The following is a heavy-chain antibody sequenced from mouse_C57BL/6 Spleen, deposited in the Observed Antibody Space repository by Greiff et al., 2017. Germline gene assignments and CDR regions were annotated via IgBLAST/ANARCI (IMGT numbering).Heavy chain of an antibody. Sequence: LQVVESGPGLVPPSQRLSITCTVPAFSLPSFGFHWVRQSPCMALEWLGVLWSGGRTVYTAAFISTLSISKDNSKSQVFFKMNSLQADDTAIYYCARDDGYYGDYSMDYWGQGTSVTVSS. V-gene: IGHV2-2*01. J-gene: IGHJ4*01. D-gene: IGHD2-3*01. CDR2: LWSGGRT. CDR3: ARDDGYYGDYSMDY. CDR1: AFSLPSFG.